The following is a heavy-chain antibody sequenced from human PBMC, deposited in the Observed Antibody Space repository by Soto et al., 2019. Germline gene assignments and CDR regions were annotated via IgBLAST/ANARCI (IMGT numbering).Heavy chain of an antibody. CDR3: AKIGGWNHFRALPLDP. V-gene: IGHV3-30*18. CDR2: ISYDGSNK. D-gene: IGHD1-1*01. J-gene: IGHJ5*02. Sequence: QVQLVESGGGVVQPGRSLRLSCAASGFTFSSYGMHWVRQAPGKGLEWVAVISYDGSNKYYADSVKGRFTISRDNSKNTLYLQMNSLRAEDTAVYYCAKIGGWNHFRALPLDPWGQGTLVTVSS. CDR1: GFTFSSYG.